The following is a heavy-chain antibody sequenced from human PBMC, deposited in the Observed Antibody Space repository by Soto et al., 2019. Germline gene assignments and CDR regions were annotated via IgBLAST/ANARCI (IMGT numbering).Heavy chain of an antibody. CDR2: ISGSGDRT. CDR3: VKDDGGYPSTAPH. CDR1: GITISNYP. J-gene: IGHJ4*02. D-gene: IGHD3-22*01. Sequence: EVQLLESGGGLVQPGGSLRPSCAASGITISNYPMSWVRQAPGKGLDWVSGISGSGDRTYYGDSAKGRFTISKDISKHSLSLQLDSLGVEDTAVYFCVKDDGGYPSTAPHWGQGTLVTVSS. V-gene: IGHV3-23*01.